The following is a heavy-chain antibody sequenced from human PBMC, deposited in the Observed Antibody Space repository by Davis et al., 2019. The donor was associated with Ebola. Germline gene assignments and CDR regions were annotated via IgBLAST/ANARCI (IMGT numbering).Heavy chain of an antibody. CDR3: ARGKLWFDY. J-gene: IGHJ4*02. CDR1: GGSISSYY. V-gene: IGHV4-59*01. Sequence: MPSETLSLTCTVSGGSISSYYWRWIRQPPGKGLEWIGYIYYSGSTNYNPSLKSRVTISVDTSKNQFSLKLSSVTAADTAVYYCARGKLWFDYWGQGTLVTVSS. CDR2: IYYSGST. D-gene: IGHD3-16*01.